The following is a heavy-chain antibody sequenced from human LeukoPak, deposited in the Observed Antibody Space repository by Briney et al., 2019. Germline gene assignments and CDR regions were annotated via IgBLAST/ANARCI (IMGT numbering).Heavy chain of an antibody. J-gene: IGHJ4*02. Sequence: GGSLRLSCAASGFTFSGSAMHWVRQASGKGLEWVGRIRSKANSYATAYAASVKGRFTISRDDSKNTAYLQMNSLKTEDTAVYYCTSGLDSGSYFRPTMGGQGTLVTVSS. CDR1: GFTFSGSA. V-gene: IGHV3-73*01. D-gene: IGHD1-26*01. CDR3: TSGLDSGSYFRPTM. CDR2: IRSKANSYAT.